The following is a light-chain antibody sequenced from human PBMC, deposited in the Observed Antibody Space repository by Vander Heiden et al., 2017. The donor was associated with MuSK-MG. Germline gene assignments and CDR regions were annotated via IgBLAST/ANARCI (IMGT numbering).Light chain of an antibody. CDR1: QSISRY. CDR2: TAS. V-gene: IGKV1-39*01. J-gene: IGKJ4*01. CDR3: QQSDRTPLT. Sequence: DIQMTQSPSSLSASVRDRVTITCRASQSISRYLNWYQKKVGKAPKLLIHTASTLQSGVPSTFSGSGSGTDFTLTISRVQPDDFATYYCQQSDRTPLTFGGGTRVEIK.